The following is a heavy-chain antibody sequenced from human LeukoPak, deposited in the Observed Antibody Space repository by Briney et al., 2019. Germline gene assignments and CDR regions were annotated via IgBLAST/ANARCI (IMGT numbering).Heavy chain of an antibody. Sequence: PSETLSLTCAVYGGSFSGYYWSWIRQPPGKGLEWIGEINHSGSTNYNPSLKSRVTISVDTSKNRFSLKLSSVTAADTAVYYCARGSGMTTSLYYYGMDVWGQGTTVTVSS. J-gene: IGHJ6*02. D-gene: IGHD4-11*01. CDR2: INHSGST. CDR1: GGSFSGYY. V-gene: IGHV4-34*01. CDR3: ARGSGMTTSLYYYGMDV.